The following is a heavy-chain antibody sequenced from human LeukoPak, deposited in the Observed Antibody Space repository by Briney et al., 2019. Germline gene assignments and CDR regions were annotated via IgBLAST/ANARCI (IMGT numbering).Heavy chain of an antibody. J-gene: IGHJ4*02. CDR2: INHSGST. CDR1: GGSFSGYY. CDR3: ARAGGTIFGAVTLRYYFDY. V-gene: IGHV4-34*01. D-gene: IGHD3-3*01. Sequence: SETLSPTCAVYGGSFSGYYWSWIRQPPGKGLEWIGEINHSGSTNYNPSLKSRVTISVDTSKNQFSLKLSSVTAADTAVYYCARAGGTIFGAVTLRYYFDYWGQGTLVTVSS.